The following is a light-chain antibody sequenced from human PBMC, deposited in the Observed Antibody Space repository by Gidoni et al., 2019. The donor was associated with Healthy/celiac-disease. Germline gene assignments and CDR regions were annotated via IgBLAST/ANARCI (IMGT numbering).Light chain of an antibody. CDR3: QQYDNLPPYT. Sequence: DIQITQSPSSLSASVGDRVTSTCQASQDISNYLDWYQQKPGKAPKLLIYDASNLETGVPSRFSGSGSGTDFTFTISSLQPEDIATYYCQQYDNLPPYTFGQGTKLEIK. CDR1: QDISNY. V-gene: IGKV1-33*01. CDR2: DAS. J-gene: IGKJ2*01.